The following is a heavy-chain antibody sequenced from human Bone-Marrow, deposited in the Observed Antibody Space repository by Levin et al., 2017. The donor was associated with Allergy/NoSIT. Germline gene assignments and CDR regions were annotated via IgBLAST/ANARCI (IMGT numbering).Heavy chain of an antibody. Sequence: RPGGSLRLSCEGSGFTFSSYSMNWVRLAPGKGLEWVSYISSESSDIYYADSVKGRFTISRDNAKNSLSLQMNSLRVEDTAVYYCARDPLGTPLSPYFYQGLDVWGQGTTVIVSS. V-gene: IGHV3-48*04. J-gene: IGHJ6*02. CDR2: ISSESSDI. CDR3: ARDPLGTPLSPYFYQGLDV. CDR1: GFTFSSYS. D-gene: IGHD7-27*01.